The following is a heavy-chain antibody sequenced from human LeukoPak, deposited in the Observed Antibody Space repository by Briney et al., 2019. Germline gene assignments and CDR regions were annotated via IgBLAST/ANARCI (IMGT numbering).Heavy chain of an antibody. CDR1: GGSISSYY. CDR3: ARDRIVVVPAAGAPGDYYYYYGMDV. J-gene: IGHJ6*02. V-gene: IGHV4-59*01. D-gene: IGHD2-2*01. Sequence: PSETLSLTCTVSGGSISSYYWSWSRQPPGKGLEWIGYIYYSGSTNDNPSLKSRVTISVDTSKNQFSLKLSSVTAADTAVYYCARDRIVVVPAAGAPGDYYYYYGMDVWGQGTTVTVSS. CDR2: IYYSGST.